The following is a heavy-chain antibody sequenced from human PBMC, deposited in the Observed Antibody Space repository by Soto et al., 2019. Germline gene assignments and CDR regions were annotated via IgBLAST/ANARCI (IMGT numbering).Heavy chain of an antibody. CDR1: GFTFSSYW. CDR3: ARLQVVPAAMFYYYGMDV. D-gene: IGHD2-2*01. Sequence: EVQLVESGGGLVQPGGSLRLSCAASGFTFSSYWMHWVRQAPGKGLVWVSRINSDGSSTSYADSVKGRFTISRDNAKNTLYLQMNSLRAEDTAVYYCARLQVVPAAMFYYYGMDVWGQGTTVTVSS. V-gene: IGHV3-74*01. J-gene: IGHJ6*02. CDR2: INSDGSST.